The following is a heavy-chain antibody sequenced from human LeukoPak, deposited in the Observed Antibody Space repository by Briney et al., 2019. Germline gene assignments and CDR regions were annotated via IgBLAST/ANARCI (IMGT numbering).Heavy chain of an antibody. CDR1: GFIFSRYP. J-gene: IGHJ4*02. CDR2: ISADGGTT. V-gene: IGHV3-64*01. CDR3: AREQGPYDY. Sequence: PGGCLRLSCTASGFIFSRYPMHWVRQAPGKGLQYVSAISADGGTTYYGNSVRGRFAISRDNSKNTPYLQMGSLRPEDMAVYYCAREQGPYDYWGQGTLVTVSS.